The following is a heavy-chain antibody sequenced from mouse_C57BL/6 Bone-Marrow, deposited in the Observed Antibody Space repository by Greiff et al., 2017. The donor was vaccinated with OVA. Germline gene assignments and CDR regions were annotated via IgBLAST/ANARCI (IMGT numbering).Heavy chain of an antibody. CDR2: IDPENGDT. D-gene: IGHD2-3*01. V-gene: IGHV14-4*01. CDR3: TTDGYYLYWYFDV. J-gene: IGHJ1*03. Sequence: EVMLVESGAELVRPGASVKLSCTASGFNIKDDYMHWVKQRPEQGLEWIGWIDPENGDTEYASKFQGKATITADTSSNTAYLQLSSLTSEDTAVYYCTTDGYYLYWYFDVWGTGTTVTVSS. CDR1: GFNIKDDY.